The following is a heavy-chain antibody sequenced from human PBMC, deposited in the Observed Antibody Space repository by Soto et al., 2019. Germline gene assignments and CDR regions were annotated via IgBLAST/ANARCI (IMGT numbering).Heavy chain of an antibody. CDR3: AKADGEQWLLPHLDK. CDR1: GFNFKKFA. J-gene: IGHJ4*02. CDR2: ISCCGGST. Sequence: EAQMEESGGGLIQPGGSLRLSCVASGFNFKKFAMSWVRQAPGEGLEWVSGISCCGGSTSYADSVKGRFSIARDDSTNTLSLQMNNLRVEDTAQYYCAKADGEQWLLPHLDKWGQGTLVTVS. D-gene: IGHD6-19*01. V-gene: IGHV3-23*04.